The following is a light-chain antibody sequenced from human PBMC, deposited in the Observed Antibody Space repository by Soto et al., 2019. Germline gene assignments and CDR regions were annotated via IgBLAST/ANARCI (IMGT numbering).Light chain of an antibody. J-gene: IGLJ1*01. Sequence: QAGLTQPASVSGTPGQSITISCTGTSSDIGSYDYVSWYQQHPGKAPNLIIYEVTDRPSGVSNRFSGSKSGNTASLTISGLQAEDEADYYCSSFTSTSTRLFGSGTKVTVL. CDR2: EVT. CDR1: SSDIGSYDY. V-gene: IGLV2-14*01. CDR3: SSFTSTSTRL.